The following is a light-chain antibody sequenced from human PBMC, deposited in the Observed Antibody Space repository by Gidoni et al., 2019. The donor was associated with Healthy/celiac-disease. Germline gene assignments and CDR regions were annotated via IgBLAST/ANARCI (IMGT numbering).Light chain of an antibody. CDR2: EVS. CDR3: SSYTSSSTLYV. J-gene: IGLJ1*01. V-gene: IGLV2-14*01. Sequence: QSALTQPASVSGSPGQSITISCTGTSSNVGGYNYVSWYQQPPGKAPILMIYEVSDRTSGVSNRFSGSKSGNTASLTISGLQAEDEADYYCSSYTSSSTLYVFGTGTKVTVL. CDR1: SSNVGGYNY.